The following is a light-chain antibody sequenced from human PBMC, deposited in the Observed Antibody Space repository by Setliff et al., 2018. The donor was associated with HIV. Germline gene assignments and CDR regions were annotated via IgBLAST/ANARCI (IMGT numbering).Light chain of an antibody. CDR3: ASWDDSLNGFYV. CDR2: RNN. V-gene: IGLV1-44*01. CDR1: SSNIGTNT. J-gene: IGLJ1*01. Sequence: PPSASVTPGQRVTISCSGTSSNIGTNTVNWYQQLPGTAPKLLIYRNNQRPSGVPDRFSGSKSGTSASLAISGLQSEDEADYYCASWDDSLNGFYVFGTGTKVTVL.